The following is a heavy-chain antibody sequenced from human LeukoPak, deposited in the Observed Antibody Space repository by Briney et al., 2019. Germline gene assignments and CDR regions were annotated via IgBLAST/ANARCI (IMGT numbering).Heavy chain of an antibody. CDR2: ITSSDYP. Sequence: GGSLRLSCAASGFIFSPNGMTWVRQAPGKGLEWVSTITSSDYPSYTDSVKGRFTVSRDNAKNSVYLQMNSRRVEDTALYYCTRDGSAWSRDYWGQGTLATVSS. D-gene: IGHD6-19*01. J-gene: IGHJ4*02. V-gene: IGHV3-21*03. CDR3: TRDGSAWSRDY. CDR1: GFIFSPNG.